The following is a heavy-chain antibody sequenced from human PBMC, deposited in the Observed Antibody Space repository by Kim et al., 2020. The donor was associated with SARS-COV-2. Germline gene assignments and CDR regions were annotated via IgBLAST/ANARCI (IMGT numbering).Heavy chain of an antibody. D-gene: IGHD2-21*01. CDR3: ARTQHSIYYYGMDV. J-gene: IGHJ6*02. V-gene: IGHV7-4-1*02. Sequence: AQGFTGRFVFSLDTSVSTAYLQISSLKAEDTAVYYCARTQHSIYYYGMDVWGQGTTVTVSS.